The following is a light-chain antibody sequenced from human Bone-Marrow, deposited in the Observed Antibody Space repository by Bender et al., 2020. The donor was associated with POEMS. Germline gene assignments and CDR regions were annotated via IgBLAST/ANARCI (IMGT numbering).Light chain of an antibody. CDR3: QSYDNSLGGWV. Sequence: SYELTQPPSVSVSPGQTARITCSGDAFPKKYAYWYQQKSGQAPVLVIYEDNNRPSGVPDRFSGSKSGTSASLAITGLQGEDEGDYYCQSYDNSLGGWVFGGGTKLTVL. V-gene: IGLV3-10*02. J-gene: IGLJ3*02. CDR1: AFPKKY. CDR2: EDN.